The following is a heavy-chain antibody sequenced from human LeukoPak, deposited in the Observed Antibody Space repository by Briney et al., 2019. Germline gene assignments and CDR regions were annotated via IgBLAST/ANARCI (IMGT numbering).Heavy chain of an antibody. CDR2: ISAYNGNT. CDR1: GYTFTSYD. J-gene: IGHJ4*02. V-gene: IGHV1-18*01. Sequence: ASVKVSCKASGYTFTSYDINWVRQATGQGLEWMGWISAYNGNTNYAQKLQGRVTMTTDTSTSTAYMELRSLRSDDTAVYYCAREESGSSQSPFDYWGQGTLVTVSS. CDR3: AREESGSSQSPFDY. D-gene: IGHD1-26*01.